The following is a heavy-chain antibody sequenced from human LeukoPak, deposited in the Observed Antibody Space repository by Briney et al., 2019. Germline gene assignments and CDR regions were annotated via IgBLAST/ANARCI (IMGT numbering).Heavy chain of an antibody. CDR1: GGSFSGYC. D-gene: IGHD3-22*01. J-gene: IGHJ2*01. CDR2: INHSGST. CDR3: ARGVTLIVVVIHDWYFDL. Sequence: SETLSLACAVYGGSFSGYCWSWIRQPPGKGLEWIGEINHSGSTNYNPSLKGRVTISVDTSKNQFSLKLSSVTAADTAVYYCARGVTLIVVVIHDWYFDLWGRGTVFTVSS. V-gene: IGHV4-34*01.